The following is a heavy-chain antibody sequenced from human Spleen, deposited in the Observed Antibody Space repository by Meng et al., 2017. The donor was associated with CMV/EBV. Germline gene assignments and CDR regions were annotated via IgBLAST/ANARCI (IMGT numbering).Heavy chain of an antibody. CDR1: FTFSSYA. J-gene: IGHJ5*02. CDR3: VRERRASYYDSSGWFGP. V-gene: IGHV3-23*03. D-gene: IGHD3-22*01. Sequence: FTFSSYAMSWVRQAPGKGREWVSVIYSGGSSTYYADSVKGRFTISRDNSKNTLYLQMNSLRVEDTAVYYCVRERRASYYDSSGWFGPWGQGVLVTVSS. CDR2: IYSGGSST.